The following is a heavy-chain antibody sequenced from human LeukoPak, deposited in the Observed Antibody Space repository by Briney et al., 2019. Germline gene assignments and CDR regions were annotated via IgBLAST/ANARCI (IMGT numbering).Heavy chain of an antibody. Sequence: GASVKVSCKASGGTFSSYAISGVRQAPGQGREGMGGIIPIFRTANYAQKFQGRVTLTTDESTSTAYMELSSLRSEDTAVYYCARDCGGDCYFSSWGQGTLVTVSS. CDR3: ARDCGGDCYFSS. V-gene: IGHV1-69*05. D-gene: IGHD2-21*02. J-gene: IGHJ5*02. CDR2: IIPIFRTA. CDR1: GGTFSSYA.